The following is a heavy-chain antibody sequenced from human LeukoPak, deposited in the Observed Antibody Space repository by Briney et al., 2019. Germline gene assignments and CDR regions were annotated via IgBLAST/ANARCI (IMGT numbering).Heavy chain of an antibody. CDR1: GFTFTSYD. D-gene: IGHD3-3*01. CDR2: MNPNSGNT. J-gene: IGHJ6*03. Sequence: ASVKVSCKASGFTFTSYDINWVRQATGQGLEWMGWMNPNSGNTGYVQKFQGRVTVTRNTSISTAHMELSSLRSEDTAVYYCARRPPPDFWSGYYAGPMDVWGKGTTVTVSS. V-gene: IGHV1-8*03. CDR3: ARRPPPDFWSGYYAGPMDV.